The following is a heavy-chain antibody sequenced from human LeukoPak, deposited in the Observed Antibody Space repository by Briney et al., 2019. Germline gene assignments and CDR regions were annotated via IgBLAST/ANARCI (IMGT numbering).Heavy chain of an antibody. J-gene: IGHJ5*02. CDR3: ARLDVAAYYDILTGYPTGGWFDP. V-gene: IGHV4-59*08. D-gene: IGHD3-9*01. CDR1: GGSINSYY. CDR2: IYHTGST. Sequence: SETLSLTCTVSGGSINSYYWSWIRQSPGRGLEWIGYIYHTGSTNYNPSLKSRVTISVDTSKNQFSLKLSSVTAADTAVCYCARLDVAAYYDILTGYPTGGWFDPWGQGTLVTVSS.